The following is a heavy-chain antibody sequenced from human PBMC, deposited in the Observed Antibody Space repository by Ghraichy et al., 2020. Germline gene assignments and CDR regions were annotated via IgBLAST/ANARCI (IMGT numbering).Heavy chain of an antibody. CDR2: INSDGGA. Sequence: GGSLRLSCSVSGFTFRNYWMHWVRQAPGQGLVWVSRINSDGGATYATSVKGRFTISRDNAKNTLYLQINSLRAEDTAVYYCVRDSLFWELDQWGQGTLVTVPS. CDR1: GFTFRNYW. J-gene: IGHJ4*02. CDR3: VRDSLFWELDQ. D-gene: IGHD3-3*01. V-gene: IGHV3-74*03.